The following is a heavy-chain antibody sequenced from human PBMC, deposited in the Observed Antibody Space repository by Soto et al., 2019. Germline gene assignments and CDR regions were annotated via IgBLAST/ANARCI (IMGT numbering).Heavy chain of an antibody. D-gene: IGHD6-19*01. Sequence: SETLSLTCTVSGGSISSSSYYWGWIRQPPGKGLEWIGSIYYSGSTYYNPSLKSRVTISVDTSKNQFSLKLSSVTAADTAVYYCARLAKWLVKNYYCYYGMDVWCQVTTVTVS. CDR2: IYYSGST. CDR1: GGSISSSSYY. CDR3: ARLAKWLVKNYYCYYGMDV. V-gene: IGHV4-39*01. J-gene: IGHJ6*02.